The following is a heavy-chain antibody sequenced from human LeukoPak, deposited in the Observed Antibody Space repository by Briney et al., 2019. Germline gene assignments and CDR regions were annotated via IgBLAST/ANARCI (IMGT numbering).Heavy chain of an antibody. CDR2: IYPRDGST. J-gene: IGHJ4*02. Sequence: ASVKVSCKASGYTFTSNYIHWVRQAPGQGLEWMGMIYPRDGSTSYAQKFQGRVTVTRDTSTSTVHMELSGLRSEDTAVYYCARLSRGSSAGFDYWGQGILVTVSS. V-gene: IGHV1-46*01. CDR3: ARLSRGSSAGFDY. CDR1: GYTFTSNY. D-gene: IGHD6-6*01.